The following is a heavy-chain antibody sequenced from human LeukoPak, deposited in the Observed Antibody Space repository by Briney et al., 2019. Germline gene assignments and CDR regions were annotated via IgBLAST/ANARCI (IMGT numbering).Heavy chain of an antibody. CDR2: IIPILGIA. CDR3: ARELLRNYYGSGSYSPFDY. CDR1: GGTFSSYA. D-gene: IGHD3-10*01. J-gene: IGHJ4*02. Sequence: ASVKVSCKASGGTFSSYAISWVRQAPGQGLEWMGRIIPILGIANYAQKFQGRVTITADKSTSTAYMELSSLRSEDTAVYYCARELLRNYYGSGSYSPFDYWGQGTLVTVSS. V-gene: IGHV1-69*04.